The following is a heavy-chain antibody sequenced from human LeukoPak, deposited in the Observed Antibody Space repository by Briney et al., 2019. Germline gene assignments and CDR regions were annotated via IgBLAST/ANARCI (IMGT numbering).Heavy chain of an antibody. D-gene: IGHD2-21*02. CDR1: GGTFSSYA. Sequence: ASVKVSCRASGGTFSSYAISWVRQAPGQGLEWMGRIIPIFGTANYAQKFQGRVTITTDESTSTAYMELSSLRSEDTAVYYCARDTYCGGDCYSFDYWGQGTLVTVSS. V-gene: IGHV1-69*05. CDR2: IIPIFGTA. J-gene: IGHJ4*02. CDR3: ARDTYCGGDCYSFDY.